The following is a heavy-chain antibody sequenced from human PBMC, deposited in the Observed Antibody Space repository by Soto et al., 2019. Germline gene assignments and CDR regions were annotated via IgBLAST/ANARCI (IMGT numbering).Heavy chain of an antibody. J-gene: IGHJ4*02. Sequence: SETLSLTCTVSGGSISSGGYYWSWIRQHPGKGLEWIGYIYYSGSAYYNPSLKSRVTISVDTSKNQFSLKLSSVTAADTAVYYCASDLLGYSYGGQGTFDYWGQGTLVTVSS. CDR2: IYYSGSA. CDR1: GGSISSGGYY. V-gene: IGHV4-31*03. CDR3: ASDLLGYSYGGQGTFDY. D-gene: IGHD5-18*01.